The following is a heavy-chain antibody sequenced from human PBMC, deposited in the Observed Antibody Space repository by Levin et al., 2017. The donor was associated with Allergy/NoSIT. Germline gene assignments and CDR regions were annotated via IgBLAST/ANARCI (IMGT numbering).Heavy chain of an antibody. D-gene: IGHD6-13*01. J-gene: IGHJ6*02. V-gene: IGHV5-10-1*01. Sequence: GESLKISCKGSGYSFTSYWISWVRQMPGKGLEWMGRIDPSDSYTNYSPSFQGHVTISADKSISTASLQWSSLKASDTAMYYCARLGGLAAAGRNSYYYYYGMDGWGQGTTVTVSS. CDR2: IDPSDSYT. CDR3: ARLGGLAAAGRNSYYYYYGMDG. CDR1: GYSFTSYW.